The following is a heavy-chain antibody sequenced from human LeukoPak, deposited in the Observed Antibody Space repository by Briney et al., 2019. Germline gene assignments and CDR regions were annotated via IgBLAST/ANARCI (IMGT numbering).Heavy chain of an antibody. CDR2: ISGSGGTA. CDR1: GFTFSIYA. CDR3: AKKGYYDGSGYYMYYFDH. Sequence: GGSLRPSCAASGFTFSIYAMSWVRQAPGKGLEWASAISGSGGTAYYADSVKGRFTISRDNSKNTLYLQMNSLRAEDTAVYYCAKKGYYDGSGYYMYYFDHWGQGTLVTVSS. J-gene: IGHJ4*02. V-gene: IGHV3-23*01. D-gene: IGHD3-22*01.